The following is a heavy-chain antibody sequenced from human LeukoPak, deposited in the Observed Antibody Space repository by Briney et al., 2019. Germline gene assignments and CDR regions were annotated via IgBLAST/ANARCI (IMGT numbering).Heavy chain of an antibody. CDR3: ARDLRRGAPYSSSWGD. V-gene: IGHV1-18*01. D-gene: IGHD6-13*01. CDR2: ISAYNGNT. Sequence: ASVKVSCNASGYTFTSYGISWVGQAPGQGLEWMGWISAYNGNTNYAQKLQGRVTMTTDTSTSTAYMELRSLRSDDTAVYYCARDLRRGAPYSSSWGDWGQGTLVTVSS. J-gene: IGHJ4*02. CDR1: GYTFTSYG.